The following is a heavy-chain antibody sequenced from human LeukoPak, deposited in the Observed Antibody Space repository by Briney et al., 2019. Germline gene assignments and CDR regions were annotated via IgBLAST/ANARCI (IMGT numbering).Heavy chain of an antibody. CDR3: ASDASPKYCSSTSCYSRRDY. J-gene: IGHJ4*02. V-gene: IGHV4-34*01. CDR2: INHSGST. D-gene: IGHD2-2*01. CDR1: GGSFSGYY. Sequence: PSETLSLTCAVYGGSFSGYYWSWIRQPPGKGLEWIGEINHSGSTNYNPSLKSRVTISVDTSKNQFSLKLSSVTAADTAVYYCASDASPKYCSSTSCYSRRDYWGQGTLVTVSS.